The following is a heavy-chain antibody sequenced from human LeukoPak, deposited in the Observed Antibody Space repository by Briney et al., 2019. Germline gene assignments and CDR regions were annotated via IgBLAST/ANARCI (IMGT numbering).Heavy chain of an antibody. D-gene: IGHD4-17*01. Sequence: GGSLRLSCAASGFTFSSYAMHWVRQAPGKGLEWVAVISYYGSNKYYADSVKGRFTISRDNSKNTLYLQMNSLRAEDTAVYYCARETYYGANQGYFDYWGQGTLVTVSS. J-gene: IGHJ4*02. CDR2: ISYYGSNK. V-gene: IGHV3-30-3*01. CDR3: ARETYYGANQGYFDY. CDR1: GFTFSSYA.